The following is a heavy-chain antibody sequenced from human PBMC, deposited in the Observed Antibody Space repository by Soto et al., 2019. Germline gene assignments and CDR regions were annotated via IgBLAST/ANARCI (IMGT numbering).Heavy chain of an antibody. CDR2: IVVGSGNT. CDR1: GFTFTSSA. Sequence: SLKVSCKASGFTFTSSAVQWVRQARGQRLEWIGWIVVGSGNTNYAQKFQERVTITRDMSTSTAYMELSSLRSEDTAVYYCAAEHYCSGGSCYSWFDPWGQGTLVTSPQ. V-gene: IGHV1-58*01. CDR3: AAEHYCSGGSCYSWFDP. J-gene: IGHJ5*02. D-gene: IGHD2-15*01.